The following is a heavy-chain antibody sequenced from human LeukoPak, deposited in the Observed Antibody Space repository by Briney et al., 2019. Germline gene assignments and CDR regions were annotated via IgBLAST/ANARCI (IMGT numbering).Heavy chain of an antibody. CDR1: AGSISSYY. Sequence: SETLSLTCTVSAGSISSYYWSWIRQPPGKGLEWIGYIYYSGSTNYNPSLKSRVTISVDTSKNQLSLKLSSVTAADTAVYYCARDRGVYYFDYWGQGTLVTVSS. CDR2: IYYSGST. CDR3: ARDRGVYYFDY. J-gene: IGHJ4*02. V-gene: IGHV4-59*01.